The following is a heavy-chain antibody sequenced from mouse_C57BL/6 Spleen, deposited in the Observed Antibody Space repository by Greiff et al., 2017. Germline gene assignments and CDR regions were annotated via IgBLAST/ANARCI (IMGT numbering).Heavy chain of an antibody. Sequence: QVQLQQSGPELVKPGASVKISCKASGYAFSSSWMNWVKQRPGKGLEWIGRIYPGDGDTNYNGKFKGKATLTADKSSSTAYMQLSSLTSEDSAVYFCAREGQLDFDDWGQGTTLTASS. CDR2: IYPGDGDT. CDR3: AREGQLDFDD. CDR1: GYAFSSSW. V-gene: IGHV1-82*01. D-gene: IGHD6-1*01. J-gene: IGHJ2*01.